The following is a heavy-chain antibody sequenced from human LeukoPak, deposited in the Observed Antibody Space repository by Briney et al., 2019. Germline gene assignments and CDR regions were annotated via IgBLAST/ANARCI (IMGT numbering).Heavy chain of an antibody. CDR3: ARDRLEHGWRFFDY. J-gene: IGHJ4*02. CDR2: INSDGSST. D-gene: IGHD1/OR15-1a*01. V-gene: IGHV3-74*01. Sequence: PGGSLRLSCAASGFTFSSYAMSWVRQAPGKGLEWVSRINSDGSSTSYADSVKGRFTISRDNAKNTLYLQMNSLRAEDTAVYYCARDRLEHGWRFFDYWGQGTLVTVSS. CDR1: GFTFSSYA.